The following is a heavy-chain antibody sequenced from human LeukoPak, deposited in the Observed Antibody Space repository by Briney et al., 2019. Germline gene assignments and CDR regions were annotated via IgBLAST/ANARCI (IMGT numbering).Heavy chain of an antibody. V-gene: IGHV3-23*01. CDR1: GFTFSSYA. CDR2: ISGSGGST. Sequence: GGSLRLSCAASGFTFSSYAMSWVRQAPGKGLEWVSAISGSGGSTYYADSVKGRFTISRDNSKNTLYLQMNSLRAEDTAVYYCAKEYCSSTSCYAGFDYWGQGTLVTVSS. CDR3: AKEYCSSTSCYAGFDY. D-gene: IGHD2-2*01. J-gene: IGHJ4*02.